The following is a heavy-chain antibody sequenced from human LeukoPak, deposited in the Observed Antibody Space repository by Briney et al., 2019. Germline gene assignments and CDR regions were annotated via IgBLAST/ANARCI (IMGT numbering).Heavy chain of an antibody. Sequence: PGGSLRLSCAASGFTFSGYSMSWVRQAPGKGLEWVSHVSGSSSTIYYADSVKGRFTISRDNAKNSLYLQMNSLRAEDTAVYYCARKWEFDYWGQGTLVTVSS. V-gene: IGHV3-48*01. J-gene: IGHJ4*02. CDR3: ARKWEFDY. CDR1: GFTFSGYS. CDR2: VSGSSSTI. D-gene: IGHD1-26*01.